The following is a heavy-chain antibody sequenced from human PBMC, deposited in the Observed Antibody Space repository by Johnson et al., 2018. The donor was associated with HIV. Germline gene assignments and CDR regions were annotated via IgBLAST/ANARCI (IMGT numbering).Heavy chain of an antibody. Sequence: QVQLVESGGGLVKPGGSLRLSCAASGFSFSDYYMSWIRQAPGKGLEWVSYISSSGDTISRDKSKGRFTISRDNSKNTLHLQMNSLKTEDTAVYYCTTVAGGASDIWGQGTMVTVSS. CDR3: TTVAGGASDI. V-gene: IGHV3-11*01. J-gene: IGHJ3*02. CDR1: GFSFSDYY. CDR2: ISSSGDTI. D-gene: IGHD3-16*01.